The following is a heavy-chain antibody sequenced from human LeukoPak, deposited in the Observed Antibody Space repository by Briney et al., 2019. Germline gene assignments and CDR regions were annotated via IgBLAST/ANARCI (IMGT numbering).Heavy chain of an antibody. CDR3: ARGAARLGSDY. V-gene: IGHV3-74*01. CDR2: INSDGSST. CDR1: GFTFSSYW. Sequence: GGSLRLSCAASGFTFSSYWMHWVHQAPGKGLAWVSRINSDGSSTIYADSVKGRFTISRDNAKNTLYLQMNSLRAEDTAVYYCARGAARLGSDYWGQGTLVTVSS. D-gene: IGHD6-6*01. J-gene: IGHJ4*02.